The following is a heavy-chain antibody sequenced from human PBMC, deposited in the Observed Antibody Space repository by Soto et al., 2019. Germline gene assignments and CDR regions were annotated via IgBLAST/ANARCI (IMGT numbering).Heavy chain of an antibody. D-gene: IGHD6-19*01. Sequence: QVQLVESGGGVVQPGRSLRLSCAASGFTFSSYGMHWVRQAPGKGLEWVAVLSYAGSNKYYADSLKGRFTVSRDNSKNTLYLQMSSLRAEDTAVYYCVKDGSSGWPYYYGMDVWGQGTTVTVSS. J-gene: IGHJ6*02. CDR3: VKDGSSGWPYYYGMDV. CDR2: LSYAGSNK. V-gene: IGHV3-30*18. CDR1: GFTFSSYG.